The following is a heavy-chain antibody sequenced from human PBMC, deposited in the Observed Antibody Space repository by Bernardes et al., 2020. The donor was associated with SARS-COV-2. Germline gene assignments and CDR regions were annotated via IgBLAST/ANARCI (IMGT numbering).Heavy chain of an antibody. V-gene: IGHV1-69*05. D-gene: IGHD3-22*01. CDR2: INPICGRT. CDR3: ALPPSNYDRYGMDV. J-gene: IGHJ6*02. Sequence: SVKVSCKASGGTFSSYAIIWVRQAPGQGLEWMGGINPICGRTNYAQKFQGRVTMTRDASISTAYMELSRLRSDDTAMYYCALPPSNYDRYGMDVWGQGTTVTVSS. CDR1: GGTFSSYA.